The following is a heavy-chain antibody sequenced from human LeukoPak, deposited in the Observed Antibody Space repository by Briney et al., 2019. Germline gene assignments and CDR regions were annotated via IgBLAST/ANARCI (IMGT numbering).Heavy chain of an antibody. Sequence: ASVKVSCKASGYTFTGYYMHWVRQAPGQGLERMGWINPNSGGTNYAQKFQGRVTMTRDTSISTAYMELSRLRSDDTAVYYCARVDGSGRTFDYWGQGTLVTVSS. CDR1: GYTFTGYY. CDR3: ARVDGSGRTFDY. D-gene: IGHD3-10*01. CDR2: INPNSGGT. J-gene: IGHJ4*02. V-gene: IGHV1-2*02.